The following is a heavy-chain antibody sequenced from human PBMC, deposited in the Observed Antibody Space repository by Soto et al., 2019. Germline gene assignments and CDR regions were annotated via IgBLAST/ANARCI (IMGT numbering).Heavy chain of an antibody. Sequence: EVQLLESGGGLVQPGGSLRLSCAASGFTFSSYAMSWVRQAPGKGLEWVSAISGSGGRTYYADSVKGRFTISRDNSKNTLYLQMNSLRAEDTAVYYCAKGAGGGYNFLYYFDYWGQGTLVTVSS. CDR3: AKGAGGGYNFLYYFDY. V-gene: IGHV3-23*01. J-gene: IGHJ4*02. D-gene: IGHD5-12*01. CDR1: GFTFSSYA. CDR2: ISGSGGRT.